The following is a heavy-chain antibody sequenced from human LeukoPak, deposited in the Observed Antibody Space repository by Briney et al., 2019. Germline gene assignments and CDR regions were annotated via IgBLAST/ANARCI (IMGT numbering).Heavy chain of an antibody. Sequence: GGSLRLSCAVSGFTFSNYGMQWVRQAPGKGLEWVAVVSYDGSTKYYEDSVKGRFTISRDNSKNTLYLQMDSLRPEDTAVYYCAKEFGGYAHGAFFDHWGQGTLVTVSS. D-gene: IGHD5-18*01. CDR3: AKEFGGYAHGAFFDH. J-gene: IGHJ4*02. CDR1: GFTFSNYG. CDR2: VSYDGSTK. V-gene: IGHV3-30*18.